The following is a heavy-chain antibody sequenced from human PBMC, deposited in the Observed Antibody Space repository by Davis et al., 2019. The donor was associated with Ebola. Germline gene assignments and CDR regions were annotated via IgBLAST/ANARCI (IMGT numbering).Heavy chain of an antibody. CDR3: AKPLNRIVATIGASFDY. CDR2: ISWDGGST. V-gene: IGHV3-43D*03. Sequence: PGGSLRLSCAASGFTFDDYAMHWVRQAPGKGLEWVSLISWDGGSTYYADSVKGRFTISRDNSKNSLYLQMNSLRAEDTALYYCAKPLNRIVATIGASFDYWGQGTLVTVSS. J-gene: IGHJ4*02. CDR1: GFTFDDYA. D-gene: IGHD5-12*01.